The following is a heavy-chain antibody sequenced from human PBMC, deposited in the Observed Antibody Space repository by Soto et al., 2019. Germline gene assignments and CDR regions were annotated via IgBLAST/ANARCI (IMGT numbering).Heavy chain of an antibody. V-gene: IGHV1-2*04. CDR1: GYTFTGYY. D-gene: IGHD3-9*01. CDR3: ARDGRYDILTGYYRLYYYYGMDV. J-gene: IGHJ6*02. CDR2: INPNSGGT. Sequence: ASVKVSCKASGYTFTGYYMHWVRQAPGQGLEWMGWINPNSGGTNYAQKFQGWVTMTRGTSISTAYMELSRLRSDDTAVYYCARDGRYDILTGYYRLYYYYGMDVWGQGTTVTVSS.